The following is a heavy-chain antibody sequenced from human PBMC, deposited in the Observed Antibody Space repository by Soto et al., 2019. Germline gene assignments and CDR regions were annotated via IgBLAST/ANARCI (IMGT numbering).Heavy chain of an antibody. CDR2: IYSGDNT. Sequence: EGSLRLSCTASGFTVSSNYMTWVRQAPGKGLEWVSLIYSGDNTYYADSVKGRFTISRDYSKNTVYLQMSSLRVEDTAVYYCARVLDYDDYQGWGCFDPWGQGTLVTVSS. CDR1: GFTVSSNY. V-gene: IGHV3-66*01. J-gene: IGHJ5*02. D-gene: IGHD4-17*01. CDR3: ARVLDYDDYQGWGCFDP.